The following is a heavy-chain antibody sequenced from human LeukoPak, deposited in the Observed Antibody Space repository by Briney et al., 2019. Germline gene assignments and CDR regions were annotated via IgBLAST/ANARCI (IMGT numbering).Heavy chain of an antibody. CDR2: INYSGTT. CDR1: GGAISSDNYY. J-gene: IGHJ4*02. V-gene: IGHV4-39*01. Sequence: PSETLSLTCTVSGGAISSDNYYWGWIRQPPGKGLEWIGSINYSGTTYYNPSLKSRVSISVDTSRTQSSLRLSSVTAADTAVYYCARLSDYWGQGTLVTVSS. CDR3: ARLSDY.